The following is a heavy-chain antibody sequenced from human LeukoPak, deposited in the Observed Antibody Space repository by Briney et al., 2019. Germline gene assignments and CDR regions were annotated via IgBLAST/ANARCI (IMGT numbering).Heavy chain of an antibody. CDR2: IYYSGST. V-gene: IGHV4-59*08. Sequence: SETLSLTCTVSGGSISSYYWSWIRQPPGKGLEWIGYIYYSGSTNYNPSLKSRVTISVDTSKNQFSLKLSSVTAADTAVYYCARHGYGDYVDWYFDLWGRGTLVTVSS. D-gene: IGHD4-17*01. CDR3: ARHGYGDYVDWYFDL. CDR1: GGSISSYY. J-gene: IGHJ2*01.